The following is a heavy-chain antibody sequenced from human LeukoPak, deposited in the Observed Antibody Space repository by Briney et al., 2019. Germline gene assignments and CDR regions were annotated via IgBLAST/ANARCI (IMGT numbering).Heavy chain of an antibody. V-gene: IGHV4-39*01. CDR2: IYYSGTA. D-gene: IGHD6-13*01. CDR3: ARVAAARYYYYMDV. CDR1: GGSISSGSYY. Sequence: SETLSLTCTVSGGSISSGSYYWGWIRQPPGKGLEWIGTIYYSGTAYYSPSLKSRVTISVDTSMNQFSLRLSSVTAADTAVFYCARVAAARYYYYMDVWGKGTTVTVSS. J-gene: IGHJ6*03.